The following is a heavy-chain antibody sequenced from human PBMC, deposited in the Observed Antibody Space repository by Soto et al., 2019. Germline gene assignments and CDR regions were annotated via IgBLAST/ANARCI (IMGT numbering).Heavy chain of an antibody. CDR2: INAGNGNT. Sequence: ASVKVSCKASGYTFTSYAMHWVRQAPGQRLEWMGWINAGNGNTKYSQKFQGRVTITRDTSASTAYMELSSLRSEDTAVYYCAREVYFWSGYYTGPNTNWFDPWGQGTLVTVSS. CDR1: GYTFTSYA. D-gene: IGHD3-3*01. V-gene: IGHV1-3*01. CDR3: AREVYFWSGYYTGPNTNWFDP. J-gene: IGHJ5*02.